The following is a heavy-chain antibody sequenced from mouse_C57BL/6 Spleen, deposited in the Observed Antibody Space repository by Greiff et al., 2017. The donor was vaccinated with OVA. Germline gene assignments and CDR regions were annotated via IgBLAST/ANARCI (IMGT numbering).Heavy chain of an antibody. CDR2: IYPGDGDT. V-gene: IGHV1-82*01. Sequence: VQLQQSGPELVKPGASVKISCKASGHAFSSSWMNWVKQRPGKGLEWIGRIYPGDGDTNYNGKFKGKATLTADKSSSTAYMQLSSLTSEDSAVYFCGSGFAYWGQGTLVTVSA. CDR1: GHAFSSSW. CDR3: GSGFAY. D-gene: IGHD1-1*01. J-gene: IGHJ3*01.